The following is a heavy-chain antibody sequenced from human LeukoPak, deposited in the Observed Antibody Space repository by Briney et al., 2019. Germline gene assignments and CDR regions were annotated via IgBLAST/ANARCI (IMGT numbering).Heavy chain of an antibody. D-gene: IGHD3-3*01. Sequence: GASVTVSFKSSGYTFTNYGISWMRQAPGQGLEWMGWISAYNGNTNYAQKLQGRVTMTTDTSTSTAYMELRSLRSDDTAVYYCARVLSDFWSGYNDYWGQGTLVTVSS. J-gene: IGHJ4*02. CDR2: ISAYNGNT. V-gene: IGHV1-18*01. CDR3: ARVLSDFWSGYNDY. CDR1: GYTFTNYG.